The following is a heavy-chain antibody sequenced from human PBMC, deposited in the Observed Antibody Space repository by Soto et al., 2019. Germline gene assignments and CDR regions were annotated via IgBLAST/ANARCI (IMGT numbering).Heavy chain of an antibody. Sequence: VQLLESGGDLVQPGGSLRLSCEASGFTFSNYAMSWVRQAPGKGLEWVSVISGSGGSTNYADSAKGRFTISRDNSMDTLYLQMNSLRAEDTAVYYCARVFYHDILTGKSYNMDVWGQGTTVIVSS. V-gene: IGHV3-23*01. CDR1: GFTFSNYA. CDR2: ISGSGGST. CDR3: ARVFYHDILTGKSYNMDV. D-gene: IGHD3-9*01. J-gene: IGHJ6*02.